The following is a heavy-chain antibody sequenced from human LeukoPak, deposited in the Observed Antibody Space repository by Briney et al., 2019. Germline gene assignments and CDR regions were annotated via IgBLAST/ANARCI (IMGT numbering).Heavy chain of an antibody. CDR2: IIPIFGTA. CDR1: GGTFSSYA. V-gene: IGHV1-69*13. D-gene: IGHD3-10*01. CDR3: AREGRPYGSGSYLRIQPSMFFD. Sequence: SVKVSCKASGGTFSSYAISWVRQAPGQGLEWMGGIIPIFGTANYAQKFQGRVTISADESTSTAYMELSSLRSEDTAVYYCAREGRPYGSGSYLRIQPSMFFDWGQGTLVTVSS. J-gene: IGHJ4*02.